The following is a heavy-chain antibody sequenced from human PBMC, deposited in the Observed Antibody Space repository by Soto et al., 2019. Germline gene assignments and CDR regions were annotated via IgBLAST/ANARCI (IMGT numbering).Heavy chain of an antibody. Sequence: VASVKVSCKASGGTFRSYAISWVRQAPGQGLEWMGGIIPIFGTANYAQKFQGRVTITADESTSTAYMELSSLRSEDTAVYYCAREGFSSSCFLNSRAYFDLWGRGTLVTVSS. CDR3: AREGFSSSCFLNSRAYFDL. CDR1: GGTFRSYA. V-gene: IGHV1-69*13. J-gene: IGHJ2*01. D-gene: IGHD6-13*01. CDR2: IIPIFGTA.